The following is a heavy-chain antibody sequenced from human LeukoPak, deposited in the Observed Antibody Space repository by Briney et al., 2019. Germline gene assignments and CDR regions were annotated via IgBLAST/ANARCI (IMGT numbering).Heavy chain of an antibody. Sequence: GGSLRLSCAASGFTFDDFAMHWVRQPSGKGLEWVSGISWISTKIGYADSVKGRFTISRDSARNSLYLQMNSLRMEDTAFYYCAKGRGYSHTIHPVDFWGQGTLVTVSS. J-gene: IGHJ4*02. CDR1: GFTFDDFA. V-gene: IGHV3-9*01. CDR3: AKGRGYSHTIHPVDF. D-gene: IGHD5-18*01. CDR2: ISWISTKI.